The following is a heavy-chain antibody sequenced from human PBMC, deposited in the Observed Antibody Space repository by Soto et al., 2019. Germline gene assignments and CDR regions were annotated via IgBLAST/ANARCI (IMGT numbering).Heavy chain of an antibody. CDR1: GYTFTTYW. Sequence: PGESLKISCKGSGYTFTTYWIGWVRQMPGKGLEWMGIIYPGDSDTRYSPSFQGQVTISADKSITTAYLQWSSLEASDTAMYYCARRYCISTSCNTPFDYWGQGTLVTVS. J-gene: IGHJ4*02. D-gene: IGHD2-2*02. V-gene: IGHV5-51*01. CDR3: ARRYCISTSCNTPFDY. CDR2: IYPGDSDT.